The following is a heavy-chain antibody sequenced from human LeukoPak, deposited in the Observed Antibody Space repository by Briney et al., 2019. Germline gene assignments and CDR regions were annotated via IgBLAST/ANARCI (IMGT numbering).Heavy chain of an antibody. J-gene: IGHJ5*02. CDR1: GASITTYY. CDR3: ARGRGGGGSSNNWLDP. Sequence: SETLSLTCTVSGASITTYYRSWIRQPPGKGLEWIGYIYYSGSTNYNPSLRSRLTISLDTSKNQFSLKLSSVTAADTAVYYCARGRGGGGSSNNWLDPWGQGSLVIVSS. D-gene: IGHD2-15*01. V-gene: IGHV4-59*01. CDR2: IYYSGST.